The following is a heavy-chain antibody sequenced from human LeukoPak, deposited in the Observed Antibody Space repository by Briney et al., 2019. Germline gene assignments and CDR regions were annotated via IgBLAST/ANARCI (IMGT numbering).Heavy chain of an antibody. J-gene: IGHJ3*02. V-gene: IGHV1-2*02. CDR1: GYTFTGYY. D-gene: IGHD3-22*01. CDR3: ARAHYYYDSSGYSEFDAFDI. Sequence: ASVRVSCTASGYTFTGYYMHWVRQAPGQGLEWMGWIISKSGGTNYAQKFQGRVTMTRDTSISTAYMELSRLRSDDTAVYYCARAHYYYDSSGYSEFDAFDIWGQGTMVTVSS. CDR2: IISKSGGT.